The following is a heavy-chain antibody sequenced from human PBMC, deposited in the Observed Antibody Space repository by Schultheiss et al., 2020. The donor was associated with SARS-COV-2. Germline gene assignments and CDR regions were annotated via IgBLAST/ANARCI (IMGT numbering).Heavy chain of an antibody. V-gene: IGHV4-59*11. CDR1: RGSMETQY. D-gene: IGHD2-2*01. Sequence: SETLSLTCTVSRGSMETQYWSWIRQPPGKGLEWLGYVYFSGSTNYNPSLESRVSISVDTSKNQFSLNLRSVTAADTAIYYCARSRDCSTSTCRPPGGVQDYWGQGTRVTVSS. CDR3: ARSRDCSTSTCRPPGGVQDY. CDR2: VYFSGST. J-gene: IGHJ4*02.